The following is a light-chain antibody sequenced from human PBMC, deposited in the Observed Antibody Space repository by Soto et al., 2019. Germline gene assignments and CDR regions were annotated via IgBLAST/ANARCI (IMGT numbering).Light chain of an antibody. CDR2: SAS. Sequence: DIQMPQSPSSLSASVGDRVTISCRASQSISTYLNWYQQKPGKAPKFLIYSASSLQSGVPSRFSGSGSGTDFTLTISSLQPEDFATYYCQQSYSTPCTFGQGTKLEIK. V-gene: IGKV1-39*01. CDR1: QSISTY. CDR3: QQSYSTPCT. J-gene: IGKJ2*02.